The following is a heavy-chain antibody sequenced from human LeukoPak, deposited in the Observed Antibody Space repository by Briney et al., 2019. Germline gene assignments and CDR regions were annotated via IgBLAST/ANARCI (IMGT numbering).Heavy chain of an antibody. V-gene: IGHV3-30*18. Sequence: PGRSLRLSCAASGFTFSSYGMHWVRQAPGKGLEWVAVISYDGSNKYYADSVKGRFTISRDNSKNTLYLQMNSLRAEDTAVYYCAKEAAVAGDYYFDYWGQGSLVTVSS. CDR1: GFTFSSYG. CDR2: ISYDGSNK. D-gene: IGHD6-19*01. CDR3: AKEAAVAGDYYFDY. J-gene: IGHJ4*02.